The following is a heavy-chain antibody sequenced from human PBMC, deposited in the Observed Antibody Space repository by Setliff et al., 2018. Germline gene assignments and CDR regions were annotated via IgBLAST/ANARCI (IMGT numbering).Heavy chain of an antibody. Sequence: PSETLSLTCAAYGGTFSDYHWTWIRQSPEKGLEWIGGINHRGSTNYNPSLKSRVTISIDTSKDQFSLNLTSVTAADTAVFYCARLPGYCIGGTCSGYYTVDIWGQGTMVTVSS. CDR3: ARLPGYCIGGTCSGYYTVDI. V-gene: IGHV4-34*01. CDR1: GGTFSDYH. CDR2: INHRGST. J-gene: IGHJ3*02. D-gene: IGHD2-15*01.